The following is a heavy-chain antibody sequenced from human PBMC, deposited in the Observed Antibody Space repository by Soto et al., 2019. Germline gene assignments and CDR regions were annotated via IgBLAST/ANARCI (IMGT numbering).Heavy chain of an antibody. V-gene: IGHV3-64D*06. CDR1: GFTFSSYA. CDR3: VKSRGGNNFDFFD. Sequence: GGSLRLSCSASGFTFSSYAMHWVRQAPGKGLEYVSGVRGNGDPPFYADSVKGRFTISRDNSKNTLYLQMSSLSADDTAVYYCVKSRGGNNFDFFDWGQGXLVTVHS. J-gene: IGHJ4*02. D-gene: IGHD5-12*01. CDR2: VRGNGDPP.